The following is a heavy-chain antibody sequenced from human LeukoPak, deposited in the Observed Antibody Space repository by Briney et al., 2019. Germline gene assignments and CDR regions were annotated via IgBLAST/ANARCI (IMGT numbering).Heavy chain of an antibody. CDR1: GFTFSSYA. CDR2: ISGSGGST. J-gene: IGHJ4*02. Sequence: GGSLRLSCAASGFTFSSYAMSWVRQAPGKGLEWVSAISGSGGSTYYADSVRGRFTISRDNSKNTLYLQMNSLRAEDTAVYYCAKVRGVAGFFDYWGQGTLVTVSS. V-gene: IGHV3-23*01. CDR3: AKVRGVAGFFDY. D-gene: IGHD6-19*01.